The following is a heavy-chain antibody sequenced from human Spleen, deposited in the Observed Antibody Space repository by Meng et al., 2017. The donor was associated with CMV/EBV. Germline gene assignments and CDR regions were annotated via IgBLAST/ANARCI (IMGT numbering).Heavy chain of an antibody. J-gene: IGHJ5*02. Sequence: GSLRLSCVVSGDSISSSNYYWGWIRQPPGKGLEYIGSIYYSGTTYYNPSLKSRLTMSVDTSKSQFSLRLSSVTAADTAVYYCVAQSGDFWSGYYPTNWFDPWGQGTLVTVSS. D-gene: IGHD3-3*01. V-gene: IGHV4-39*01. CDR1: GDSISSSNYY. CDR2: IYYSGTT. CDR3: VAQSGDFWSGYYPTNWFDP.